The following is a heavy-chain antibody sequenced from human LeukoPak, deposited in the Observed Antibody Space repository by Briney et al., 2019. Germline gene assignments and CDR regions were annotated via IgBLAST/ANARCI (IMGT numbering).Heavy chain of an antibody. D-gene: IGHD3-22*01. V-gene: IGHV3-15*01. J-gene: IGHJ4*02. CDR3: TTAERGYYYDSTGFYRHDY. CDR2: IKSKSDSGTT. CDR1: GFTFNNAW. Sequence: GGSLRLSCAASGFTFNNAWMSWVRQGPGKGLEWVGRIKSKSDSGTTDYAAPVKGRFSISRDDSKNTLYLQMNSLTTEDTAVYYCTTAERGYYYDSTGFYRHDYWGQGTLVTVSA.